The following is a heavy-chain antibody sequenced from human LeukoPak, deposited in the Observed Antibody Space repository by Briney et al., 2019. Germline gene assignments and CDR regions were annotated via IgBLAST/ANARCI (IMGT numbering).Heavy chain of an antibody. D-gene: IGHD2-2*01. J-gene: IGHJ5*02. Sequence: PSETLSLTCAVYGGSFSGYYWSWIRQPPGKGLEWIGEINHSGSTNYNPSLKSRVTISVDTPKNHFSLKLSSVTAADTAVYYCARGGTSCYLNWFDPWGQGTLVTVSS. V-gene: IGHV4-34*01. CDR3: ARGGTSCYLNWFDP. CDR2: INHSGST. CDR1: GGSFSGYY.